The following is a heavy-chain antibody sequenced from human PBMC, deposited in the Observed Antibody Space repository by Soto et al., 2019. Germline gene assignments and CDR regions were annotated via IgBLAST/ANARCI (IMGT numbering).Heavy chain of an antibody. CDR2: INAYNGNT. CDR3: ARDPVAATYFVY. V-gene: IGHV1-18*01. CDR1: GYTFTTYG. D-gene: IGHD6-19*01. J-gene: IGHJ4*02. Sequence: QVQLVQSGAEVKKPGASVKVSCKASGYTFTTYGISWVGQAPGQGLEWMGWINAYNGNTNYAQKLQGRVTMTTDTPPSTDYMELRSLRSDDTAVYYCARDPVAATYFVYWGQGTLVTVSS.